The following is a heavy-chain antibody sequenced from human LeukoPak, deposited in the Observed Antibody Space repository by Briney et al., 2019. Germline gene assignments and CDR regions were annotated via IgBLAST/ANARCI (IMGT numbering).Heavy chain of an antibody. Sequence: GGSLRLSCAASGLRFSDQYMIWIRQTPGKGLEWVSFISGSGANRFYADSMKGRFTISKDNTKNSLYLQMNSLRAEDTAMYYCAKKRDAFDIWGQGTVVAVSS. CDR1: GLRFSDQY. CDR2: ISGSGANR. J-gene: IGHJ3*02. V-gene: IGHV3-11*01. CDR3: AKKRDAFDI. D-gene: IGHD5-24*01.